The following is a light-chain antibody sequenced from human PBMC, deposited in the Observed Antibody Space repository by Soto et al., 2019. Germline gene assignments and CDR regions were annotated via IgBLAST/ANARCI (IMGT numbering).Light chain of an antibody. CDR1: SSDVGGYNS. CDR2: DVT. J-gene: IGLJ2*01. CDR3: CSYAGSSVV. V-gene: IGLV2-11*01. Sequence: QSALTQPRSVSGSPGQSVTISCTGTSSDVGGYNSVSWYQHHPGKAPKLMIYDVTKRPSGVPDRFSGSKSGNTASLTISGLQAEDEADYYFCSYAGSSVVFGGGTKLTVL.